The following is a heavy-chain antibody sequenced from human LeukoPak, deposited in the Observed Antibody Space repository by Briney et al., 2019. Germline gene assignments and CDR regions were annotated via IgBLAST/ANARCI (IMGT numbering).Heavy chain of an antibody. D-gene: IGHD3-22*01. CDR2: IYYSGST. CDR3: ARHLADYYDSSGYSHDAFDI. Sequence: SQTLSLTCAVSGGSISSGGYSWSWIRQPPGKGLEWIGYIYYSGSTYYNPSLKSRVTISVDTSKNQFSLKLSSVTAADTAVYYCARHLADYYDSSGYSHDAFDIWGQGTMVTVSS. CDR1: GGSISSGGYS. V-gene: IGHV4-30-2*03. J-gene: IGHJ3*02.